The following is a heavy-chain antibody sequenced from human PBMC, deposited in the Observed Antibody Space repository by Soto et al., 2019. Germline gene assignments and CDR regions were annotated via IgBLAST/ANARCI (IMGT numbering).Heavy chain of an antibody. Sequence: PLEPLSLTCAVFGGSISSGGYSWSWIRQPPGKGLEWIGYIYHSGSTYYNPSLKSRVTISVDRSKNQFSLKLSSVTAADTAVYYCARVQGDDYVWGSYRYFDYWGQGTLVTVSS. CDR1: GGSISSGGYS. CDR2: IYHSGST. D-gene: IGHD3-16*02. V-gene: IGHV4-30-2*01. CDR3: ARVQGDDYVWGSYRYFDY. J-gene: IGHJ4*02.